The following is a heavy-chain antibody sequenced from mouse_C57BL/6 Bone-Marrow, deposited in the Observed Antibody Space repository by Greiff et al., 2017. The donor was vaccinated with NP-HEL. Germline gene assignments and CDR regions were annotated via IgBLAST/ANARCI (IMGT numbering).Heavy chain of an antibody. CDR2: IYPRSGNT. J-gene: IGHJ2*01. CDR1: GYTFTSYG. CDR3: ARSFGWSPLDY. Sequence: VKLQQSGAELARPGASVKLSCKASGYTFTSYGISWVKQRTGQGLEWIGEIYPRSGNTYYNEKFKGKATLTADKSSSTAYMELRSLTSEDSAVYFCARSFGWSPLDYWGQGTTLTVSS. D-gene: IGHD1-1*02. V-gene: IGHV1-81*01.